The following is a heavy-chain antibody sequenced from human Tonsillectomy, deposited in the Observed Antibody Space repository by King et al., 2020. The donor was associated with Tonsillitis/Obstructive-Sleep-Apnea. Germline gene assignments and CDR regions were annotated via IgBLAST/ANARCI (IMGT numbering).Heavy chain of an antibody. CDR3: ARELTGGQGYFDY. CDR1: GFTFSSYA. J-gene: IGHJ4*02. Sequence: VQLVESGGGLVQPGGSLRLSCAASGFTFSSYAMSWVRQAPGKGLEWVSSISSSSSYIYYADSVKGRFTISRDNAKNSLYLQMNSLRAEDTAVYYCARELTGGQGYFDYWGQGTLVTVSS. CDR2: ISSSSSYI. D-gene: IGHD7-27*01. V-gene: IGHV3-21*01.